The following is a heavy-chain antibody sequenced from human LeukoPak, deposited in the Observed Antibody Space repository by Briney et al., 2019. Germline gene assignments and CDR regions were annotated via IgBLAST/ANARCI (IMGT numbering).Heavy chain of an antibody. V-gene: IGHV4-61*02. CDR1: GGSISSGSYY. D-gene: IGHD3-16*01. CDR3: ARGYALTRRFDP. J-gene: IGHJ5*02. CDR2: IYTSGST. Sequence: KSSETLSLTCTVSGGSISSGSYYWSWIRQPAGKGLEWIGRIYTSGSTNYNPSLKSRVTISVDTSKNQFSLKLSSVTAADTAVYYCARGYALTRRFDPWGQGTLVTVSS.